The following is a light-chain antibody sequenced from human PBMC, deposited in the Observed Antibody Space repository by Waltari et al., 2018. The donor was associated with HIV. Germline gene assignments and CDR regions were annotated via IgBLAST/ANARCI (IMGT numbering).Light chain of an antibody. V-gene: IGKV1-27*01. CDR1: RDISND. J-gene: IGKJ5*01. CDR2: AAS. CDR3: QNYDSVPVA. Sequence: DIQMSQAPSSLSASVGDSVTITCRASRDISNDLAWYQQKSGEVPKLLMYAASALRSGVPSRFRGSGSGTDFTLTINGLQPEDVGSYYCQNYDSVPVAFGQGTRLEI.